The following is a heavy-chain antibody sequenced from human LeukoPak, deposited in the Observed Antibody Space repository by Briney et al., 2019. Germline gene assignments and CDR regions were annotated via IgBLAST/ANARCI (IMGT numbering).Heavy chain of an antibody. D-gene: IGHD6-13*01. CDR2: IYHSGST. CDR3: ARVVGSSYLRYYYYMDV. CDR1: GGSISSSNW. V-gene: IGHV4-4*02. Sequence: SGTLSLTCAVSGGSISSSNWWSWVRQPPGKGLEWIGEIYHSGSTNYNPSLKSRVTISVDKSKNQFSLKLSSVTAADTAVYYCARVVGSSYLRYYYYMDVWGKGTTVTVSS. J-gene: IGHJ6*03.